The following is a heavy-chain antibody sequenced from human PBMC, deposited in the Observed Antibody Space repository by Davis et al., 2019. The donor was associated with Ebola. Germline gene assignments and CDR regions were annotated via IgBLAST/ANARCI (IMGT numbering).Heavy chain of an antibody. J-gene: IGHJ4*02. CDR3: ARDPDQQIGILWWPVFDY. D-gene: IGHD2-21*01. Sequence: PGGSLRLSCAASGFTFSSYGMHWVRQAPGKGLEWVAVIWYDGSNKYYADSVKGRFTISRDNSKNTLYLQMNSLRAEDKAVYYCARDPDQQIGILWWPVFDYWGQGTLVTVSS. CDR1: GFTFSSYG. V-gene: IGHV3-33*01. CDR2: IWYDGSNK.